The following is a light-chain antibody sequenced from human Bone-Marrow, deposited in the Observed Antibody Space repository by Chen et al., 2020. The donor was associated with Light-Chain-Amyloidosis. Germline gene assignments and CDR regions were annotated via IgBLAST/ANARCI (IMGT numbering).Light chain of an antibody. CDR3: QSADSSGTYEVI. CDR2: RDT. V-gene: IGLV3-25*03. J-gene: IGLJ2*01. CDR1: DLPTKY. Sequence: SYELTQPPSVSVSPGQTARITCSGDDLPTKYAYWYQQKPGQSPVLVIHRDTERPSGISERVSGSSSGTTATLTISGVQAEDEADYHCQSADSSGTYEVIFGGETKLTVL.